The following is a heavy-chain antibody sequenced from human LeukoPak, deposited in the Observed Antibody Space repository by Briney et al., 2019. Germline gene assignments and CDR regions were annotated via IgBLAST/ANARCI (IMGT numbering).Heavy chain of an antibody. D-gene: IGHD2-2*02. CDR3: ARVVPAAIPYYYYYYMDV. V-gene: IGHV4-61*02. CDR1: GGSISSGGYY. Sequence: SETLSLTCTVSGGSISSGGYYWSWIRQPPGKGLEWIGRIYTSGSTNYNPSLKSRVTMSVDTSKNQFSLKLSSVTAADTAVYYCARVVPAAIPYYYYYYMDVWGKGTTVTVSS. CDR2: IYTSGST. J-gene: IGHJ6*03.